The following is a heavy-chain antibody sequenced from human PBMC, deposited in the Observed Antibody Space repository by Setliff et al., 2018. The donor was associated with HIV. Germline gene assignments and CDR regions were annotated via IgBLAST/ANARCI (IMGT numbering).Heavy chain of an antibody. CDR2: IDHSGNT. CDR3: ARSTPSVGYISEH. Sequence: SETLSLTSAVSGVSISAYFWSWIRQSPEKGLEWIGYIDHSGNTNYSPSLKSRITISRDTSKNQFSLKLNSVTAADAAVYYCARSTPSVGYISEHWGQGTLVTVSS. J-gene: IGHJ4*02. CDR1: GVSISAYF. V-gene: IGHV4-59*01. D-gene: IGHD5-12*01.